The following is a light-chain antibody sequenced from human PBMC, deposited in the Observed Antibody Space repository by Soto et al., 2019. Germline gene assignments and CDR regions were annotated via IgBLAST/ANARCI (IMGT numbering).Light chain of an antibody. J-gene: IGKJ4*01. CDR1: QGIANY. Sequence: DIQMTQAPSSLSGSVGDRVTITCEASQGIANYLNWYQQKPGKAPELLIFDVSNLQTGVPSRFSGSGSGTYFTLTISSLQPEDFATYYCQQYDDLPLTFGGGTKVDIK. CDR2: DVS. CDR3: QQYDDLPLT. V-gene: IGKV1-33*01.